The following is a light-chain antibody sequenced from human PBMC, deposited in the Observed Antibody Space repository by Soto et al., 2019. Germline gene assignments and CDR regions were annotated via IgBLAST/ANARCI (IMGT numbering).Light chain of an antibody. CDR1: RTISSY. CDR3: QQSFSTPPVFT. J-gene: IGKJ2*01. V-gene: IGKV1-39*01. CDR2: AAS. Sequence: DIQVTQSPSSLSASVGDRVTITCRASRTISSYLNWYQQKPGKAPNLLIYAASSLQSGVPSRFNGSGSGTDFTLTISSLQPEDLGTYYCQQSFSTPPVFTFGQGTKLEIK.